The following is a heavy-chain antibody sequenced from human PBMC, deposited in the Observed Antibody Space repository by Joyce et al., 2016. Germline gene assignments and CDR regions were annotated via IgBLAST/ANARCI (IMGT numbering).Heavy chain of an antibody. CDR1: GGTFSSYA. J-gene: IGHJ6*03. V-gene: IGHV1-69*06. CDR3: ASRPTYDYYMDV. CDR2: IIPSFGTT. Sequence: QVQLVQSGAEVKKPGSSVKVSCRASGGTFSSYAISWGRQAPGRGLDGMGGIIPSFGTTTYAQNFQGRVTSTADKSTSTAYMELGSLRSEDTAVYYCASRPTYDYYMDVWGKGTTVTVSS.